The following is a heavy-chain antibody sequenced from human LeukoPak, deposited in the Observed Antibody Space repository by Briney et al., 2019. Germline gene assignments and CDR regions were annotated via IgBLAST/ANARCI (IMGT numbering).Heavy chain of an antibody. J-gene: IGHJ3*02. D-gene: IGHD3-3*02. CDR1: GFTFSSYA. CDR2: ISYDGSNK. CDR3: ARDLGFLEPEDAFDI. Sequence: GGSLRLSCAASGFTFSSYAMHWVRQAPGKGLEWVAVISYDGSNKHYADSVKGRFTISRDNSKNTLYLQMNSLRAEDTAVYYCARDLGFLEPEDAFDIWGQGTMVTVS. V-gene: IGHV3-30*01.